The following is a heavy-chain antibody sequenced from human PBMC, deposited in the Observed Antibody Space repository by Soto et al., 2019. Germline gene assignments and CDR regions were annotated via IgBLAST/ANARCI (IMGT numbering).Heavy chain of an antibody. CDR2: INAGNGNT. V-gene: IGHV1-3*01. CDR1: GYTFTSYA. Sequence: ASVKVSCKASGYTFTSYAMHWVRQASGQRLEWMGWINAGNGNTKYSQKFQGRVTITRDTSTSTAYMELRSLRSDDTAVYYCARAKGGILTGYETLNWFDPWGQGTLVTVSS. CDR3: ARAKGGILTGYETLNWFDP. D-gene: IGHD3-9*01. J-gene: IGHJ5*02.